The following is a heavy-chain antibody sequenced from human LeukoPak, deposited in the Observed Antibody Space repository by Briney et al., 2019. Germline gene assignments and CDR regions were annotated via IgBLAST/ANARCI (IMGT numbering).Heavy chain of an antibody. D-gene: IGHD3-3*01. Sequence: ASVKVSCKASGYTFTSYDINWVRQATGQGLEWMGWMNPNSGNTGYAQKFQGRVTITRNTSISTAYMELSSPRSEDAAVYYCARATTIFGAAPGYWGQGTLVTVSS. CDR1: GYTFTSYD. V-gene: IGHV1-8*03. CDR2: MNPNSGNT. J-gene: IGHJ4*02. CDR3: ARATTIFGAAPGY.